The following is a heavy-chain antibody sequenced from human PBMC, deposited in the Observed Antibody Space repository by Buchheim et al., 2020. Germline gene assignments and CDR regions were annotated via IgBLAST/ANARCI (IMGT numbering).Heavy chain of an antibody. J-gene: IGHJ6*02. CDR2: IWYDGSNK. V-gene: IGHV3-33*01. CDR3: ARSDTYCSSTSCYIYYYYYGMDV. Sequence: QVQLVESGGGVVQPGRSLRLSCAASGFTFSSYGMHWVRQAPGKGLEWVAVIWYDGSNKYYADSVKGRFTISRDNSKNPLYLQMNSLRAEDTAVYYCARSDTYCSSTSCYIYYYYYGMDVWGQGTT. D-gene: IGHD2-2*02. CDR1: GFTFSSYG.